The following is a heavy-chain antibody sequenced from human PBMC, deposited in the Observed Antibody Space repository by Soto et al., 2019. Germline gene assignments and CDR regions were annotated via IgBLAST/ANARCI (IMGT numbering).Heavy chain of an antibody. CDR3: ARTGSMVRGVIFDY. Sequence: PGGSLRLSCAASGFTFSSYSMNWVRQAPGKGLEWLSSISDSGHYIYYADSVKGRFTISRDNAKNSLFLQMNSLRGEDTAVYYCARTGSMVRGVIFDYWGQGTLVTVSS. CDR2: ISDSGHYI. CDR1: GFTFSSYS. J-gene: IGHJ4*02. D-gene: IGHD3-10*01. V-gene: IGHV3-21*01.